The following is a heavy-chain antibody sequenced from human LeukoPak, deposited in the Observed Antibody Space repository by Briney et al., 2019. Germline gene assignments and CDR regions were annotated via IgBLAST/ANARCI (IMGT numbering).Heavy chain of an antibody. J-gene: IGHJ3*02. CDR3: AKGHYDFWSGLSPGAFDI. V-gene: IGHV3-48*01. CDR1: GFTFRSFS. D-gene: IGHD3-3*01. CDR2: ISSGEYTI. Sequence: GGSLRLSCEASGFTFRSFSFYWVRQAPGRGLEWISYISSGEYTIYYADSVEGRFTISRDNSKNTLYLQMNSLRAEDTAVYYCAKGHYDFWSGLSPGAFDIWGQGTMVTVSS.